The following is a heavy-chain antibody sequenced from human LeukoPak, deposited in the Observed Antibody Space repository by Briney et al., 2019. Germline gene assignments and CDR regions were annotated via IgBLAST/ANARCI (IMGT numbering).Heavy chain of an antibody. V-gene: IGHV3-23*01. CDR1: GFTFSSYA. CDR2: VSGSGVST. J-gene: IGHJ4*02. Sequence: GGSLRLSCAASGFTFSSYAMSWVRQAPGKGLEWVSSVSGSGVSTYYIDSVKGRLTISRDNPMYTLYLQMSSLRAEDTAIYYCAKGSYYDSPYGFDYWGQGILVTVSS. CDR3: AKGSYYDSPYGFDY. D-gene: IGHD3-22*01.